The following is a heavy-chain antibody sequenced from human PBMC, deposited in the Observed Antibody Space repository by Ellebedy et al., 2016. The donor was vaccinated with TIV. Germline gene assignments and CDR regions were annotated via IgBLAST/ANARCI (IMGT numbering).Heavy chain of an antibody. J-gene: IGHJ6*02. CDR3: TRGPAPSGYGMDV. Sequence: MPSETLSLTCTVSGGSINGYYWSRIRQPAGKGLEWIGRIYFSGSTNYNPSLKSRVTMSLDASKNQFSLKLSSVTAADTAVYYCTRGPAPSGYGMDVWGQGTTVTVSS. D-gene: IGHD2-2*01. V-gene: IGHV4-4*07. CDR1: GGSINGYY. CDR2: IYFSGST.